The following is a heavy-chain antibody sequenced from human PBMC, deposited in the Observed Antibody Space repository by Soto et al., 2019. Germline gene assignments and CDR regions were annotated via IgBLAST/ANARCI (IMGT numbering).Heavy chain of an antibody. D-gene: IGHD4-17*01. J-gene: IGHJ4*02. CDR2: IVVGSGNT. Sequence: SVKVSCKASGFTFTSSAVQWVRQARGQRLEWIGWIVVGSGNTNYAQKFQERVTITRDMSTSTAYMELSSLRSEDTAVYYCAAAGDYGDPFVDYWGQGTXVTVSS. CDR3: AAAGDYGDPFVDY. CDR1: GFTFTSSA. V-gene: IGHV1-58*01.